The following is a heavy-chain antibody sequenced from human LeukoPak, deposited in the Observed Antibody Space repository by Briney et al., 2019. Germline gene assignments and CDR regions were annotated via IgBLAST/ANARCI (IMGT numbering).Heavy chain of an antibody. CDR2: INHSGST. Sequence: SETLSLTCAVYGGSFSGYYWSWIRQPPGKGQEWIGEINHSGSTNYNPSLKSRVTISVDTSKNQFSLKLSSVTAADTAVYYCARGLNPLYYFDYWGQGTLVTVSS. CDR1: GGSFSGYY. V-gene: IGHV4-34*01. J-gene: IGHJ4*02. CDR3: ARGLNPLYYFDY.